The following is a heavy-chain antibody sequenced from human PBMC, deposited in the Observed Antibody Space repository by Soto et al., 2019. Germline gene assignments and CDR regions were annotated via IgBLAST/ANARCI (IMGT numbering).Heavy chain of an antibody. Sequence: QVQLVQSGAEVKKPGASVKVSCKPSGYTFTGYYIHWVRQAPGQGLEWMGWINPNSGATNYAQKLQGWVTMTRDTSISTAYMELSSLRSDDTALYYCARAVVTTTPNFDYWGQGPLVTVSS. V-gene: IGHV1-2*04. J-gene: IGHJ4*02. CDR1: GYTFTGYY. CDR2: INPNSGAT. CDR3: ARAVVTTTPNFDY. D-gene: IGHD5-12*01.